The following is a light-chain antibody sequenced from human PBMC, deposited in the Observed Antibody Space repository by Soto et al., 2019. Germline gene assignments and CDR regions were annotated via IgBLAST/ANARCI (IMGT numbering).Light chain of an antibody. CDR3: QQYGSSPWT. CDR1: QSVSSSY. V-gene: IGKV3-20*01. CDR2: DAS. Sequence: EIVLTQSPGTLSLSPGERATLSCRASQSVSSSYLAWFQQKPDQAPRLLIYDASSRATGIPDRFSGSGSGTVFTLTITRLEPEDFAVYYCQQYGSSPWTFGQGAKVEMK. J-gene: IGKJ1*01.